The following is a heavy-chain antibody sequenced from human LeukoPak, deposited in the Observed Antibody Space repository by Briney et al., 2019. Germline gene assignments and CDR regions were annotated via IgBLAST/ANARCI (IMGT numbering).Heavy chain of an antibody. CDR2: IIPIFGTA. Sequence: GASLKVSCKASGGTFTSYAISWVRQAPGQGVEWMGGIIPIFGTANYAQKLQGRVTITADESTSTAYVELSSLRSEDTAVYYCARAGPPYSSSWYWFDPGGQGTLVTVSA. CDR1: GGTFTSYA. CDR3: ARAGPPYSSSWYWFDP. D-gene: IGHD6-13*01. V-gene: IGHV1-69*13. J-gene: IGHJ5*02.